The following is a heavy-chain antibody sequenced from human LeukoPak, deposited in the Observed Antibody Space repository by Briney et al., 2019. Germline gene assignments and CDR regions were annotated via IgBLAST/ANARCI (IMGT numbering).Heavy chain of an antibody. CDR1: GFTFSTYW. CDR3: ARDKDVYFDY. V-gene: IGHV3-74*01. J-gene: IGHJ4*02. CDR2: LSPDGSSS. Sequence: GGSLRLSCAASGFTFSTYWMHWVRQAPGKGLVWVSRLSPDGSSSIYADSVKGRFTVSRDNAKNSLYLQMNSLRVEDTAVYYCARDKDVYFDYWGQGTLVTVSS.